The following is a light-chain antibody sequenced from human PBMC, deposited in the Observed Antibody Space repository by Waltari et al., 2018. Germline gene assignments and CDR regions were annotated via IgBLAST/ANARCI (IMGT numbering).Light chain of an antibody. V-gene: IGKV1-5*03. Sequence: DIQMTQSPSTLSASVGDRVTITCRASQSISSWLAWYQQKPGKAPKLLIYKASSLESGVPSRFSGSRSETEFTLTISSLQPDDFATYYCQQYNSYPQTFGQGTKLEI. J-gene: IGKJ2*01. CDR1: QSISSW. CDR2: KAS. CDR3: QQYNSYPQT.